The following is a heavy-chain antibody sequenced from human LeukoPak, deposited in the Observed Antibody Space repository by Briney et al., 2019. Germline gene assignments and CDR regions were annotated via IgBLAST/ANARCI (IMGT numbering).Heavy chain of an antibody. D-gene: IGHD2-8*01. V-gene: IGHV4-34*01. Sequence: SETLSLTCAVYGGSFSGYYWSWIRQPPGKGLEWIGEINHSGSTNYNPSLKSRVTISVDTSKNQFSLKLSSVTAADTAVYYCARGGNCTNGVCYRGHTLRNYYYYGMDVWGQGTTVTVSS. J-gene: IGHJ6*02. CDR2: INHSGST. CDR3: ARGGNCTNGVCYRGHTLRNYYYYGMDV. CDR1: GGSFSGYY.